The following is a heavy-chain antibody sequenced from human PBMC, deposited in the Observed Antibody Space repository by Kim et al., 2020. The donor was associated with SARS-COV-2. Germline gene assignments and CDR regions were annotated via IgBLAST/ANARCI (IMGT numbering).Heavy chain of an antibody. V-gene: IGHV3-23*01. CDR1: GFTFSTYG. Sequence: GGSLRLSCAASGFTFSTYGMIWVRQAPGKGLEWVSTISATGENTYYADSVKGRFTISRDNSKKTMSLQMNSLRAEDTAIYFCAKPVVETFTRRGLDYWGQGTLVAV. CDR3: AKPVVETFTRRGLDY. J-gene: IGHJ4*02. CDR2: ISATGENT. D-gene: IGHD2-21*02.